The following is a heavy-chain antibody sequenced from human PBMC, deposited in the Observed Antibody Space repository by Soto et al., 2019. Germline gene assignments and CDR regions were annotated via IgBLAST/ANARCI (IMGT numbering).Heavy chain of an antibody. J-gene: IGHJ4*02. CDR2: MNPNSGNT. V-gene: IGHV1-8*01. Sequence: QVQLVQSGAEVKKSGASVKVSCKASGYTFTSHDINWVRQATGQGLEWMGWMNPNSGNTGYAQKFKGRVTMTRNTSISTAYMELRSLRSEDTAVYYGARRDYGVYARFDYWGQGTLGTVSS. CDR3: ARRDYGVYARFDY. D-gene: IGHD4-17*01. CDR1: GYTFTSHD.